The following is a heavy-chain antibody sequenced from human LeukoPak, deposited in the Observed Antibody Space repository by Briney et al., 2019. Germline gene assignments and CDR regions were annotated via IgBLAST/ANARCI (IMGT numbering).Heavy chain of an antibody. D-gene: IGHD6-13*01. CDR3: ARVEQQSWSDP. J-gene: IGHJ5*02. V-gene: IGHV1-69*04. CDR2: IIPIFGIA. CDR1: GGTFSSYA. Sequence: SVKVSCKASGGTFSSYAISWVRQAPGQGLEWMGRIIPIFGIANYAQKFQGRVTITADKTTSTAYMELSSLRSEDTAVYYCARVEQQSWSDPWGQGTLVTVSS.